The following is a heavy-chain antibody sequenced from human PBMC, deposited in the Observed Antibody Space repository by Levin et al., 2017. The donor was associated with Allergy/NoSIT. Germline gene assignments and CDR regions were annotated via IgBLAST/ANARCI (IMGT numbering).Heavy chain of an antibody. CDR1: GFTFSSYG. CDR2: ISYDGSNK. D-gene: IGHD3-10*01. J-gene: IGHJ5*02. V-gene: IGHV3-30*18. CDR3: AKDSPGRITMVRGP. Sequence: PRGSLRLSCAASGFTFSSYGMHWVRQAPGKGLEWVAVISYDGSNKYYADSVKGRFTISRDNSKNTLYLQMNSLRAEDTAVYYCAKDSPGRITMVRGPWGQGTLVTVSS.